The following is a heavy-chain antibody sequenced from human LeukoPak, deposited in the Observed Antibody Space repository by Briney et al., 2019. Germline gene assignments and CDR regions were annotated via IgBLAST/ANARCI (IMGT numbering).Heavy chain of an antibody. Sequence: PGGSLRLSCAASGFTFNNYAMSWIRQAPGRGLEWVSTISASGGGTHYADSVKGRFTISRDSSKNTMYVQMNSLRVEDTAVYYCAKDLRGYCGGDCYSAEYWGQGTLVTVSS. V-gene: IGHV3-23*01. CDR2: ISASGGGT. CDR1: GFTFNNYA. CDR3: AKDLRGYCGGDCYSAEY. D-gene: IGHD2-21*02. J-gene: IGHJ4*02.